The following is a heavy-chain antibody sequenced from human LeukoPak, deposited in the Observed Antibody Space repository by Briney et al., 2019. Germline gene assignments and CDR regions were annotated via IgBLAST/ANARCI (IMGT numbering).Heavy chain of an antibody. CDR3: AGGISATGGG. J-gene: IGHJ3*01. Sequence: GGSLRLSCGASGFXFSTYWMHWVRQVPGKGLVWVSRINSDGSITTYADSVKGRFTISRDNAKNTLYLQMNSLRVEDTAVYYCAGGISATGGGWGQGTMVTVSS. CDR2: INSDGSIT. CDR1: GFXFSTYW. V-gene: IGHV3-74*01. D-gene: IGHD6-13*01.